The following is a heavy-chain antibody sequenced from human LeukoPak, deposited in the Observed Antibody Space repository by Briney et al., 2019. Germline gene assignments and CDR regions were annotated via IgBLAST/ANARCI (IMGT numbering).Heavy chain of an antibody. Sequence: PPQTLSPTCTVSGASIRGYYRTWIRQPAGRGLGWIGRIYTFDNTNYNPSLKSRVTMSIDTSNNQFSLKLDSVTAADTAIYYCAREWGSTSPRPLDSWGQGSLVTVSS. V-gene: IGHV4-4*07. CDR3: AREWGSTSPRPLDS. J-gene: IGHJ4*02. CDR1: GASIRGYY. D-gene: IGHD2-2*01. CDR2: IYTFDNT.